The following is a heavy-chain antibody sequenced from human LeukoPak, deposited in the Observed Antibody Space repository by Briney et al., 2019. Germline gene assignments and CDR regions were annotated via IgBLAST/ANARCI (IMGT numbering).Heavy chain of an antibody. D-gene: IGHD1-1*01. CDR3: AIPSTTGTTHYYYYYMDV. CDR2: INPNSGGT. CDR1: GYTLTGYY. J-gene: IGHJ6*03. V-gene: IGHV1-2*02. Sequence: GASVKVSCKASGYTLTGYYMHWVRQAPGQGLEWMGWINPNSGGTNYAQKFQGRVTMTRDTSISTAYMELSRLRSDDTAVYYCAIPSTTGTTHYYYYYMDVWGKGTTVTVSS.